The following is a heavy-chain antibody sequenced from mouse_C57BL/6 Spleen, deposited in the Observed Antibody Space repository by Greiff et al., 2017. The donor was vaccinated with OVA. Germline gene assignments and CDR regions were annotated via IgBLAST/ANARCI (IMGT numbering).Heavy chain of an antibody. D-gene: IGHD3-2*02. CDR3: VMAAQATPFAY. CDR2: IRSKSNNYAT. Sequence: EADGGLVQPKGSLKLSCAASGFSFIPYAMNWVRQAPGEGLEWVARIRSKSNNYATYYADPVNDRFTISSADSESMLYLQMNNVKTEDTAMYYCVMAAQATPFAYWGQGTLVTVSA. J-gene: IGHJ3*01. V-gene: IGHV10-1*01. CDR1: GFSFIPYA.